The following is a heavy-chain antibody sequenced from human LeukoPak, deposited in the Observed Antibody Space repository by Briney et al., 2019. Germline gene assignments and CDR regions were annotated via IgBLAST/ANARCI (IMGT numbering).Heavy chain of an antibody. CDR1: GFTLSNYY. CDR2: ITSDGSGT. V-gene: IGHV3-74*01. Sequence: GGSLRLSCTASGFTLSNYYIHWVRQAPGKGPVWVARITSDGSGTNYADSVKGRFTISRDNAKNTVYLRMNRLRAEDTAVYYCATNPRTDFDIWGQGTMVTVSS. D-gene: IGHD1-1*01. CDR3: ATNPRTDFDI. J-gene: IGHJ3*02.